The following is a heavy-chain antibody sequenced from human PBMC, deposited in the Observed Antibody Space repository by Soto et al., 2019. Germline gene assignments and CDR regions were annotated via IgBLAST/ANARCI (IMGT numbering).Heavy chain of an antibody. CDR2: IYSDGST. CDR3: ATLTKYDILTGFYPC. V-gene: IGHV3-66*01. D-gene: IGHD3-9*01. J-gene: IGHJ4*02. CDR1: GFTVNSNY. Sequence: EVQLVESGGGLFNPGGPRRLSCAASGFTVNSNYMIWVRQAPGKGLEWVSVIYSDGSTYYADSVKGRFIISRDNSNNTLYFQMNSLRAEDTAVYYCATLTKYDILTGFYPCWGQGTLVTVSS.